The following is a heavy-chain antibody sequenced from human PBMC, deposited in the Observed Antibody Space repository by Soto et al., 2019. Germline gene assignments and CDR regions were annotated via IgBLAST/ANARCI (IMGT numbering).Heavy chain of an antibody. CDR2: IWYDGSKK. D-gene: IGHD4-17*01. CDR1: GFTFSSYG. CDR3: AKDRGALRWSEEHYYFDY. Sequence: QDHLVQSGGGVVQPGTSLTLSCAASGFTFSSYGMHWVRQAPGKGLEWVAVIWYDGSKKYYADSVKGRFTISRDNSKNTLYLEMSSLRSEDTAVYYCAKDRGALRWSEEHYYFDYWGQGTLVTVSS. V-gene: IGHV3-33*03. J-gene: IGHJ4*02.